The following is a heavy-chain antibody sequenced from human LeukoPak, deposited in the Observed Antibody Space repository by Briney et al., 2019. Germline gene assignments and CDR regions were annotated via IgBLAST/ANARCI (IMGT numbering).Heavy chain of an antibody. Sequence: SETLSLTCTVSGGYIRGYYWSWIRQPAGKGLEWIGRIYTSGNTYYNPSLKSRVTMSLDTSKNQFSLKLSSVTAADTAVYYCARDRCSGGSCYFFNYWGQGSLVTVSS. D-gene: IGHD2-15*01. V-gene: IGHV4-4*07. CDR3: ARDRCSGGSCYFFNY. J-gene: IGHJ4*02. CDR2: IYTSGNT. CDR1: GGYIRGYY.